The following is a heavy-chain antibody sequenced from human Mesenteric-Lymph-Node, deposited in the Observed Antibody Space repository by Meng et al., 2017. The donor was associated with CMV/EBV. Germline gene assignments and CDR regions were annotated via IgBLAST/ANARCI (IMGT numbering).Heavy chain of an antibody. CDR3: VRFDGAAN. CDR2: INSDGSTS. J-gene: IGHJ4*02. CDR1: GFSFSASW. V-gene: IGHV3-74*03. D-gene: IGHD1-26*01. Sequence: GGSLRLSCAASGFSFSASWMHWVRQVPGKGLVWVSGINSDGSTSKYADSVRGRLTISRDNAKKTLYLHMDSLRGDDSAIYYCVRFDGAANWGRGTLVTVSS.